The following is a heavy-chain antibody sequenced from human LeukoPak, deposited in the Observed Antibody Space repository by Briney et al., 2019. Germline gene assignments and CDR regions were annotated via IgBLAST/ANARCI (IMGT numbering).Heavy chain of an antibody. CDR1: GVTFSSYA. V-gene: IGHV3-23*01. J-gene: IGHJ4*02. CDR2: ISSSGGTS. Sequence: GGSLRLSCGASGVTFSSYAMSWVRQAPGKGLEWVSGISSSGGTSDYSDSVKGRFTISRDNSRNTLYLQMNSLRAEDTAVYYCAKSLSLIFGVAYHSHFDYWGQGTLVTVSS. CDR3: AKSLSLIFGVAYHSHFDY. D-gene: IGHD3-3*01.